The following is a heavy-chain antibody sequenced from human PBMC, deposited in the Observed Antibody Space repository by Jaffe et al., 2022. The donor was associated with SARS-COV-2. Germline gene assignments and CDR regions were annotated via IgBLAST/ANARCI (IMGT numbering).Heavy chain of an antibody. CDR1: GFTFPTYS. CDR2: ISSSSSPV. Sequence: EEQLVESGGGLVQPGGSLRLSCAPSGFTFPTYSMNWVRQAPGKGLEWVSYISSSSSPVYYADSVKGRFTISRDNVENSLNLQMSSLRDEDTAVYYCARVRRYGMDVWGQGTTVIVSS. V-gene: IGHV3-48*02. J-gene: IGHJ6*02. CDR3: ARVRRYGMDV.